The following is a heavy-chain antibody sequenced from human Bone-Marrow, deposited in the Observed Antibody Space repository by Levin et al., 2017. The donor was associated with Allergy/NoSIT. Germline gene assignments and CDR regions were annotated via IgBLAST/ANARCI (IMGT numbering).Heavy chain of an antibody. CDR3: ARARRDRTGYYFDY. V-gene: IGHV1-8*01. J-gene: IGHJ4*02. CDR2: MNPNSGNT. D-gene: IGHD5-24*01. Sequence: ASVKVSCKASGYTFTGYDINWVRQATGQGLEWVGWMNPNSGNTGYVQKFQGRVTMTRNTSISRAYMELSSLTSEDTAVFYCARARRDRTGYYFDYWGQGTLVTVSS. CDR1: GYTFTGYD.